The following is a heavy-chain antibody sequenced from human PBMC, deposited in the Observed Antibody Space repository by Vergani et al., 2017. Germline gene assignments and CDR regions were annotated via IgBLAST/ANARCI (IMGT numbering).Heavy chain of an antibody. V-gene: IGHV1-69*11. CDR3: AGSSGYYSYYFAF. Sequence: QGQLAQSGAEVKKPGSSVKVSCKASGGTFSSNSISWVRQAPGQGLEWMGRIIPIMGTTSYEQKFKGRVTILADESTSTASLGLSSLRSEDTAVYYCAGSSGYYSYYFAFWGQGTLVTVSS. D-gene: IGHD3-22*01. CDR1: GGTFSSNS. CDR2: IIPIMGTT. J-gene: IGHJ4*02.